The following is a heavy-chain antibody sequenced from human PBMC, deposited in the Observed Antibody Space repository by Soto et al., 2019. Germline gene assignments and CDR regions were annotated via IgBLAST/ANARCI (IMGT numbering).Heavy chain of an antibody. Sequence: QVQLVQSGAEVKKPGSPVKVSCKASGGTFSSYSISWVRQAPGQGLEWMGRIIPVLGLANYAQKFQGRVAITADKSTSTAYMDLSSLRSEDTAIYYCARDRCGSTSCARGYWYFDLWGRGTLVTVSS. CDR2: IIPVLGLA. J-gene: IGHJ2*01. CDR3: ARDRCGSTSCARGYWYFDL. D-gene: IGHD2-2*01. CDR1: GGTFSSYS. V-gene: IGHV1-69*08.